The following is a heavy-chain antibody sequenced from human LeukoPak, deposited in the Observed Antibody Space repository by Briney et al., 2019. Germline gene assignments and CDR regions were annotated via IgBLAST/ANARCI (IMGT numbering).Heavy chain of an antibody. CDR1: GFSFSSYG. D-gene: IGHD3-16*02. Sequence: GGSLRLSCAASGFSFSSYGMHWVRLAPGRGLEWVAFIPRDGSYEKYADSVKGRFAISRHNSKSTLYLHMNSLRAEDTGVYYCAKDGVILAPGIYWYMDVWGRGTTVTVSS. CDR3: AKDGVILAPGIYWYMDV. CDR2: IPRDGSYE. J-gene: IGHJ6*03. V-gene: IGHV3-30*02.